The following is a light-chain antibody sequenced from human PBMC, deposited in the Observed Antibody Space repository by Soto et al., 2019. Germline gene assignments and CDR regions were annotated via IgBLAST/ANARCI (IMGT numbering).Light chain of an antibody. CDR3: ATWDDSLNAYV. Sequence: QSVLTQPPSASGTPGQRVTISCSGSSSSIGSNAVNWYQQLPGTAPKLLIYSDNHRPSGVPDRFSGYKSVTSASLAISGLQSEDEADYHCATWDDSLNAYVFGIGTKVTVL. CDR2: SDN. V-gene: IGLV1-44*01. J-gene: IGLJ1*01. CDR1: SSSIGSNA.